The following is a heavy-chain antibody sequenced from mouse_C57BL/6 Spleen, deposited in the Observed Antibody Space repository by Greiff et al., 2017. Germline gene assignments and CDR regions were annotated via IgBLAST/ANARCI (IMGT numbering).Heavy chain of an antibody. D-gene: IGHD2-4*01. CDR3: ARNGYDYGTMDY. V-gene: IGHV5-16*01. CDR1: GFTFSDYY. J-gene: IGHJ4*01. CDR2: INYDGSST. Sequence: EVKLMESEGGLVQPGSSMKLSCTASGFTFSDYYMAWVRQVPEKGLEWVANINYDGSSTYYLDSLKSRFIISRDNAKNILYLQMSSLKSEDTATYYCARNGYDYGTMDYWGQGTSVTVSS.